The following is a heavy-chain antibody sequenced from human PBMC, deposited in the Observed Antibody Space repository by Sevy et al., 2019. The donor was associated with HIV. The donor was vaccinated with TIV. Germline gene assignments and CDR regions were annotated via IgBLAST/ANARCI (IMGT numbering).Heavy chain of an antibody. V-gene: IGHV1-2*06. Sequence: ASVKVSCKASGYAFTDYYIHWVRQAPGQGRDWMGRINPNSGGTNSAQKFQGRVTMTRDTSIDTAYMELSGLTSDDTAVYYCARSVVGASFRLDYWGQGTLVTVSS. J-gene: IGHJ4*02. CDR1: GYAFTDYY. D-gene: IGHD1-26*01. CDR2: INPNSGGT. CDR3: ARSVVGASFRLDY.